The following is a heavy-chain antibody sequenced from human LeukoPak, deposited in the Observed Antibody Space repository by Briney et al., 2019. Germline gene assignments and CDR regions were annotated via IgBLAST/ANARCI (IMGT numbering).Heavy chain of an antibody. CDR2: IKSRINGGTA. J-gene: IGHJ4*02. Sequence: GGSLRLSCAASGFTFSYAWMNWVRQAPGKGLEWLGRIKSRINGGTAEYTAPVKGRFTISRDDSKNMLYLQMNSLRAEDTAVYYCARRGREIVVSGDYFDYWGQGTLVTVSS. CDR3: ARRGREIVVSGDYFDY. V-gene: IGHV3-15*01. D-gene: IGHD3-22*01. CDR1: GFTFSYAW.